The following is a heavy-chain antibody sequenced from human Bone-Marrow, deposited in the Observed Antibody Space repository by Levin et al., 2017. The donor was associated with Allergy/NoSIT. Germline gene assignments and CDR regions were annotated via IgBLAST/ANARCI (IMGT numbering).Heavy chain of an antibody. CDR2: IDPSGGA. D-gene: IGHD4-17*01. CDR1: GDSMTTSNW. Sequence: SQTLSLTCSVSGDSMTTSNWWSWVRQPPGKGLEWIAEIDPSGGANYDPSLQSRVTISVDKSKNQFYLKLTSVSAADTAVYYCARVGAPPVYGDHVLAYWGRGTLVTVSS. CDR3: ARVGAPPVYGDHVLAY. J-gene: IGHJ4*02. V-gene: IGHV4-4*02.